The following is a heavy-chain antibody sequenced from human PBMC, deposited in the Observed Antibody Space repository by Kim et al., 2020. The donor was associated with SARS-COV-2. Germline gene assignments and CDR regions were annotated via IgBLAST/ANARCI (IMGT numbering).Heavy chain of an antibody. J-gene: IGHJ4*02. D-gene: IGHD6-19*01. V-gene: IGHV4-34*01. CDR3: ARLIAVAGGGFDS. Sequence: NTPSRKRRVTISVDTTKNQVSRKLSAVTAADTGMYYCARLIAVAGGGFDSWGQGTLVTVSS.